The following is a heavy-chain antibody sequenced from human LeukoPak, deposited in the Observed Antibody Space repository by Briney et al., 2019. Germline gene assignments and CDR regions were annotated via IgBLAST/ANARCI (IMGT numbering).Heavy chain of an antibody. CDR2: INRSGVT. CDR3: ARVGYSSGWYYFDY. D-gene: IGHD6-19*01. Sequence: SETLSLTCAVYGGSFTGYYWSWIRQSPGKGLEWIGEINRSGVTNYNPSLKSRVTLSVDTSKNQFSLKLSSVTAADTAVYYCARVGYSSGWYYFDYWGQGTLVTVSS. V-gene: IGHV4-34*01. CDR1: GGSFTGYY. J-gene: IGHJ4*02.